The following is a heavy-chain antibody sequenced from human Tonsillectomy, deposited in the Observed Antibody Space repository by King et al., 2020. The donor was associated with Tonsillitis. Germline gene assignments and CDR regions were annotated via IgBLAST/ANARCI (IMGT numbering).Heavy chain of an antibody. CDR2: IRSKVYGGTT. D-gene: IGHD5-18*01. CDR1: GFTFRDYA. J-gene: IGHJ4*02. CDR3: ARDLTVDTAVIRRSGY. Sequence: QLVQSGGGLVQPGRSLRLSCTASGFTFRDYAMSWFRQAPGKGLEWVGFIRSKVYGGTTEYAASVKGRFTISRDDSKSIAYLQMNSLKTEDTAVYYCARDLTVDTAVIRRSGYWGQGTLVTVSS. V-gene: IGHV3-49*03.